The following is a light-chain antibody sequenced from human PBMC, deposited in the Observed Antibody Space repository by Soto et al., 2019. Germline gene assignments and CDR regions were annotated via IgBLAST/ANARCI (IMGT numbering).Light chain of an antibody. CDR2: GNT. V-gene: IGLV1-40*01. CDR1: SSNIGTGYD. J-gene: IGLJ1*01. CDR3: QSYDSRLSGSV. Sequence: QSVLTKPPSVSGAPGQRVTISCTGSSSNIGTGYDVHWYQHLPGTAPKLLIYGNTNRPSGVPDRFSGSKSGTSASLAITGLQAEDEADYYCQSYDSRLSGSVFGTGTKLTVL.